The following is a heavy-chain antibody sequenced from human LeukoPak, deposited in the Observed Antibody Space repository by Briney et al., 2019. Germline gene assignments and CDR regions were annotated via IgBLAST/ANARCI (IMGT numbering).Heavy chain of an antibody. CDR1: GFTFSTYW. Sequence: GGSLRLSCAVSGFTFSTYWMHWVRQAPGKGLVWVSRINTDGSLTNYADSVKGRYTISRDNAKNTLYLQMSSLRAEDTAVYYCAKSIDYWGQGTLVTVSS. CDR3: AKSIDY. V-gene: IGHV3-74*01. J-gene: IGHJ4*02. CDR2: INTDGSLT.